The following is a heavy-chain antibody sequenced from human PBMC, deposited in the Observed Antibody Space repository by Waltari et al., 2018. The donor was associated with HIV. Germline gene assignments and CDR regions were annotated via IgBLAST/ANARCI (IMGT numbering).Heavy chain of an antibody. CDR2: VDPEDGET. CDR3: ATGRQLTTVKGAYYYYYGMDV. V-gene: IGHV1-69-2*01. Sequence: EVQLVQSGAEVKKPGATVKISCKVSGYTFTDYYMHWVQQAPGKGLEWMGLVDPEDGETIDAEKFQGRVTITADTSTDTAYMELSSLRSEDTAVYYCATGRQLTTVKGAYYYYYGMDVWGQGTTVTVSS. D-gene: IGHD4-4*01. J-gene: IGHJ6*02. CDR1: GYTFTDYY.